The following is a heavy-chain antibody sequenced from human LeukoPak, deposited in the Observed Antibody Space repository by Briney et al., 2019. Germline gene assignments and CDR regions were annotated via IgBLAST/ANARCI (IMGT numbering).Heavy chain of an antibody. Sequence: ASVKVSCKASGHTFTGYYMHWVRQAPGQGLERMGRINPNSGGTNYAQKFQGRVTMTRDTSISTAYMELSRLGSDDTAVYYCARVERLRPPDYWGQGTLVTVSS. J-gene: IGHJ4*02. CDR2: INPNSGGT. V-gene: IGHV1-2*06. CDR3: ARVERLRPPDY. D-gene: IGHD1-1*01. CDR1: GHTFTGYY.